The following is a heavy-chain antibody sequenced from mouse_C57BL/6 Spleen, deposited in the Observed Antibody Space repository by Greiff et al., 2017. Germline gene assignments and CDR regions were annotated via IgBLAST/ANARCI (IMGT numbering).Heavy chain of an antibody. CDR2: ISDGGSYT. V-gene: IGHV5-4*01. CDR1: GFTFSSYA. CDR3: ARGVYYDYSFDY. D-gene: IGHD2-4*01. J-gene: IGHJ2*01. Sequence: EVHLVESGGGLVKPGGSLKLSCAASGFTFSSYALSWVRPTPEKRLEWVATISDGGSYTYYPDNVKGRFTISRDNAKNNLYLQMSHLKSEDTAMYYCARGVYYDYSFDYWGQGTTLTVSS.